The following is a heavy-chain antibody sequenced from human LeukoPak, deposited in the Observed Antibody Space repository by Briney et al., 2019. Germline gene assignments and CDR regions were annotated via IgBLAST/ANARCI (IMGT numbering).Heavy chain of an antibody. Sequence: GGSLILSCAASGFTFSDYYMNWIRQAPGKGLEWVSYISSSSSYTNYADSVKGRFTISRDNAKNSLYLQMNSLRAEDTAVYYCARGVDLVGELDYWGQGTLVTVSS. CDR2: ISSSSSYT. CDR1: GFTFSDYY. V-gene: IGHV3-11*05. D-gene: IGHD1-26*01. CDR3: ARGVDLVGELDY. J-gene: IGHJ4*02.